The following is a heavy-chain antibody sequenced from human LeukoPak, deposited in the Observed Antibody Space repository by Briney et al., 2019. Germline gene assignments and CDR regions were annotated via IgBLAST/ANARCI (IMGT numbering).Heavy chain of an antibody. CDR2: IIPIFGTA. J-gene: IGHJ6*02. V-gene: IGHV1-69*13. Sequence: SVKVSCKASGGTFSSYAISWVRQAPGQGLEWMGGIIPIFGTANYAQKFQGRVTITADESTSTAYMELSSLRSEDTAVYHCATRTDCGGDCSTYYYYGMDVWGQGTTVTVSS. CDR1: GGTFSSYA. D-gene: IGHD2-21*02. CDR3: ATRTDCGGDCSTYYYYGMDV.